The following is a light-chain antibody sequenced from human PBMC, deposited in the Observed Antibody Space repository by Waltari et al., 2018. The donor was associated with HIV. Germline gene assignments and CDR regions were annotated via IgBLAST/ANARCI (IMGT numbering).Light chain of an antibody. Sequence: DIVMTQSPDSLALSLGERATINCKSNQSVLYSSNNKNFLAWYQQKSGQRPKLLVYWASTRESGVPDRFSGSGSGTDFTLTISSLQAEDVAVYFCQQHYTTPYTFGRGTKLEIK. J-gene: IGKJ2*01. V-gene: IGKV4-1*01. CDR2: WAS. CDR1: QSVLYSSNNKNF. CDR3: QQHYTTPYT.